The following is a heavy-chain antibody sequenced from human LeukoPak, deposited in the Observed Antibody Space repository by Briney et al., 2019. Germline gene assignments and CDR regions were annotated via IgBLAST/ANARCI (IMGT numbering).Heavy chain of an antibody. CDR3: ARDYGDYVSWYFDL. Sequence: SETLSLTCAVSGGSISSSNWWSWVRQPPGKGLEWIGEIYHSGSTNYNPSLKSRVTISVDKSKNQFSLKLSSVTAADTAVYYCARDYGDYVSWYFDLWCRGTLVTVSS. D-gene: IGHD4-17*01. V-gene: IGHV4-4*02. CDR2: IYHSGST. CDR1: GGSISSSNW. J-gene: IGHJ2*01.